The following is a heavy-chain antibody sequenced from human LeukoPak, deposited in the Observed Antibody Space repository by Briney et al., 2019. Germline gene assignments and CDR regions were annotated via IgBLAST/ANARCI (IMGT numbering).Heavy chain of an antibody. Sequence: SETLSLTCTVSGGSISTYYWSWIRQPAGKGLEWIGRMYGSGSSNYNPSLKSRVTMSVDTSKNQFSLKLSSVTAADTAVYYCAREGYYGSGSYYHLDYWGQGTLVTVSS. V-gene: IGHV4-4*07. CDR3: AREGYYGSGSYYHLDY. D-gene: IGHD3-10*01. J-gene: IGHJ4*02. CDR2: MYGSGSS. CDR1: GGSISTYY.